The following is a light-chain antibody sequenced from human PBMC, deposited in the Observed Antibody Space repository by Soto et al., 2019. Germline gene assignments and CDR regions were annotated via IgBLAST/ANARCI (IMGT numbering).Light chain of an antibody. CDR2: EGS. Sequence: QSALTQPASVSGSPGQSITISCTGTSSDVGSYNLVSWYQQHPGKAPKLMIYEGSKRPSGFSNRFSGSKSGNTASLTISGLQAEDEADYYCCSYAGSSTFHVVCGGGTQLTVL. CDR1: SSDVGSYNL. CDR3: CSYAGSSTFHVV. V-gene: IGLV2-23*03. J-gene: IGLJ2*01.